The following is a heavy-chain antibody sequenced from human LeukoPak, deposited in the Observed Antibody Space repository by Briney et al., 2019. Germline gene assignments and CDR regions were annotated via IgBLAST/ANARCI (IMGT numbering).Heavy chain of an antibody. J-gene: IGHJ5*02. D-gene: IGHD2-2*01. CDR2: ISGYNDSP. Sequence: ASVKVSCKASGYTFTRFGISWVRQAPGQGLEWMGWISGYNDSPHYVQNFQGRVTMTTDTSSSTAYMELRSLGSDDTAVYYCARVGRDCRDTRCTWSDWLDPWGQGTLVTVSS. CDR1: GYTFTRFG. CDR3: ARVGRDCRDTRCTWSDWLDP. V-gene: IGHV1-18*01.